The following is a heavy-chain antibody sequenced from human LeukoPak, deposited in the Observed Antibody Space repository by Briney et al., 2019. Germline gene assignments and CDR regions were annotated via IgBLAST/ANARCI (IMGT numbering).Heavy chain of an antibody. CDR3: AREKLGSDY. CDR1: GFTFSSYS. D-gene: IGHD3-16*01. Sequence: GGSLRLSCVASGFTFSSYSMNWVRQAPGKGPEWVSYISSSSSTIYYADSVKGRFTISRDNARNSLYLQMNSLRAEDTAVYYCAREKLGSDYWGQGTLVTVSS. J-gene: IGHJ4*02. V-gene: IGHV3-48*01. CDR2: ISSSSSTI.